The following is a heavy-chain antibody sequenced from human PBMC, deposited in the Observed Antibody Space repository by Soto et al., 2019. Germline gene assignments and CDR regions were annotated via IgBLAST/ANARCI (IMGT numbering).Heavy chain of an antibody. CDR1: GFTFSSYA. CDR2: ISGSGGST. V-gene: IGHV3-23*01. CDR3: AKGIKLVAARRYYYGMDV. J-gene: IGHJ6*02. D-gene: IGHD6-6*01. Sequence: GGSLRLSCAASGFTFSSYAMSWVRQAPGKGLEWVSAISGSGGSTYYADSVKGRFTISRDNSKNTLYLQMNSLRAEDTAVYYCAKGIKLVAARRYYYGMDVWGQGTTVTVSS.